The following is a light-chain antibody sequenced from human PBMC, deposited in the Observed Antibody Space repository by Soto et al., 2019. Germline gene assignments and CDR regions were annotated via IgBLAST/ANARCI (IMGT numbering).Light chain of an antibody. CDR2: EVS. Sequence: QTALTQPASVSGSPGQSITISCTGTSSDVGGYKFVSWHQHHPGQAPKLMIFEVSNRPSGISNRFSVSKSGNTASLTISGLQAEDEGDYYCSSYTSNNTLVFGTGTKVTVL. CDR3: SSYTSNNTLV. CDR1: SSDVGGYKF. J-gene: IGLJ1*01. V-gene: IGLV2-14*01.